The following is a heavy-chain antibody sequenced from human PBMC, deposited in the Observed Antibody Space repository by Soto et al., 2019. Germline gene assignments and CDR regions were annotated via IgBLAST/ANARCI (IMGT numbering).Heavy chain of an antibody. CDR2: INPNSGGT. Sequence: ASVKVSCKASGYTFTDYVIHWVRQAPGQRLEWMGWINPNSGGTNYAQKFQGRVTMTRDTSISTAYMELSRLRSDDAAVYYCASSSRYQLLKFDYWGQGTLVTVYS. CDR3: ASSSRYQLLKFDY. CDR1: GYTFTDYV. V-gene: IGHV1-2*02. D-gene: IGHD2-2*01. J-gene: IGHJ4*02.